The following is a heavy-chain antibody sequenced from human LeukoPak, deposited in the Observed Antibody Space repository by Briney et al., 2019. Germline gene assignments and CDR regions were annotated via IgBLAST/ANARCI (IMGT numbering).Heavy chain of an antibody. Sequence: GGSLRLSCAGSAFTLSGYWMTWVRRAPGKGLEWVANIKYDGSEKQYVDSVKGRFTISRDNAKNSLYLQMNSLRVEDMAVYYCARGLGWLDPWGQGTLVTVSS. CDR1: AFTLSGYW. J-gene: IGHJ5*02. V-gene: IGHV3-7*01. CDR3: ARGLGWLDP. CDR2: IKYDGSEK.